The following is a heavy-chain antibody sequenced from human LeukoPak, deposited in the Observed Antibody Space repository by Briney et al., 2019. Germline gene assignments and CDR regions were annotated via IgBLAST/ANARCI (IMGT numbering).Heavy chain of an antibody. CDR1: GYTFTAYY. V-gene: IGHV1-2*02. Sequence: ASVKVSCKAPGYTFTAYYMHWVRQAPGQGLEWMGWLNPNSGGTNYAQKFHGRVTMTRDTSISTAYMELSSLRSDDTAVYYCARGYCSGGSCYEFDWFDPWGQGTLVTVSS. CDR2: LNPNSGGT. J-gene: IGHJ5*02. CDR3: ARGYCSGGSCYEFDWFDP. D-gene: IGHD2-15*01.